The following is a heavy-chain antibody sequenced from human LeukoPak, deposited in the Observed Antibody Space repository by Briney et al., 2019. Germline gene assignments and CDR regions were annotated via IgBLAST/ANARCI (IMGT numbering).Heavy chain of an antibody. J-gene: IGHJ4*02. V-gene: IGHV1-2*02. CDR1: GYTFTGYY. Sequence: ASVKVSFKASGYTFTGYYMHWVRQAPGQGLEWMGWINPNSGGTKYAQNFQGRVTMTRDTSTSTAYMEVSRLRSDDTAVYYCARDVGEYCSGKNCYASHYWGQGTLVTVSS. CDR2: INPNSGGT. CDR3: ARDVGEYCSGKNCYASHY. D-gene: IGHD2-2*01.